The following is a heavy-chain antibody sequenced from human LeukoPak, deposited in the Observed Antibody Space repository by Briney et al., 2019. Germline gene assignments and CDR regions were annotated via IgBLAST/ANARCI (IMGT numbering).Heavy chain of an antibody. V-gene: IGHV3-21*01. D-gene: IGHD5-18*01. Sequence: GGSLRLSCAASGFTFSSYSMNWVRQAPGKGLEGVSSISSSSSYIYYADSVKGRFTISRDNAKNSLYLQMNSLRAEDTAVYYCAKTVLYSYGYVDYWGQGTLVTVSS. CDR1: GFTFSSYS. CDR2: ISSSSSYI. CDR3: AKTVLYSYGYVDY. J-gene: IGHJ4*02.